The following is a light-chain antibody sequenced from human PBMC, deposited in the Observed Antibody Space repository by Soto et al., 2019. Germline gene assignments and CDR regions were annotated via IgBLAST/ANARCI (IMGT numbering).Light chain of an antibody. V-gene: IGLV2-14*03. J-gene: IGLJ2*01. Sequence: QSVLTQPASVSGSPGQSITISCTGTSSDVGGYDYVSWYQQHPGKAPKLMIYDVTNRPSGVSNRFSGSKSGNTASLTISGLQGEDEADYYCSSYTGSVTVIFGGGTKVTVL. CDR3: SSYTGSVTVI. CDR1: SSDVGGYDY. CDR2: DVT.